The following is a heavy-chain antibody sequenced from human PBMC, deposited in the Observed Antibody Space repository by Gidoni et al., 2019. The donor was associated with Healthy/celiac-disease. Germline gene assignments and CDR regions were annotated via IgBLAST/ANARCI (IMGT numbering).Heavy chain of an antibody. CDR3: AREMGATDFGERLNWFDP. Sequence: QVQLVQSGAEVKKPGASVKVSCKASGYTFTSYYMHWVRQAPGQGLEWMGIINPSGGSTSYAQKFQGRVTMTRDTSTSTVYMELSSLRSEDTAVYYCAREMGATDFGERLNWFDPWGQGTLVTVSS. V-gene: IGHV1-46*01. J-gene: IGHJ5*02. CDR2: INPSGGST. D-gene: IGHD1-26*01. CDR1: GYTFTSYY.